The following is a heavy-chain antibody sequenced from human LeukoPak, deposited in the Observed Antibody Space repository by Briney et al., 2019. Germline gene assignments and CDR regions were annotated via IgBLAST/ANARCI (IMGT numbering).Heavy chain of an antibody. Sequence: PSETLSLTCTVSGGSISSYYWSWIRQPPGKGLEWIGYIYYSGSTYYNPSLKSRVTISVDTSKNQFSLKLSSVTAADTAVYYCARHSTRAYGMDVWGQGTTVTVSS. CDR1: GGSISSYY. J-gene: IGHJ6*02. V-gene: IGHV4-59*04. CDR2: IYYSGST. CDR3: ARHSTRAYGMDV. D-gene: IGHD6-13*01.